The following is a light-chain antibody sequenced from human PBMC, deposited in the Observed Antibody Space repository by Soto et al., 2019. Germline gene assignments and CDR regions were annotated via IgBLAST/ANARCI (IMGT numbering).Light chain of an antibody. Sequence: EIVLTQSPGTLSLSPGERATLSCRASQSVSSTYLAWYQQKPGQAPRLLIYGASNRATGIPDRFSGSGSGTDFTLIISRLETEDFAVYCCQQYGGSRWTFGQGTRVDI. CDR3: QQYGGSRWT. V-gene: IGKV3-20*01. J-gene: IGKJ1*01. CDR1: QSVSSTY. CDR2: GAS.